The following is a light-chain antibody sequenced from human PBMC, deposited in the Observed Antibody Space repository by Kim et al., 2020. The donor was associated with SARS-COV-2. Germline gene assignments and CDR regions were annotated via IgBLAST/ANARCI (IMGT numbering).Light chain of an antibody. CDR3: QQYDSYSIT. Sequence: ASVGDRVTITCRASEDISNNLAWVQQKPGRAPKSLIYGASRLQSGVPSRFSGNRYGREFTLTITGLQSDDSATYYCQQYDSYSITFGQGTRLEIK. CDR2: GAS. CDR1: EDISNN. J-gene: IGKJ5*01. V-gene: IGKV1-16*01.